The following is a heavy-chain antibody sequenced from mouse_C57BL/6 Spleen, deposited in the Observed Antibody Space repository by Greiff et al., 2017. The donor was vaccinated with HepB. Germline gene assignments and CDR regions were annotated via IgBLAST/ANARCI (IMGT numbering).Heavy chain of an antibody. J-gene: IGHJ2*01. V-gene: IGHV5-6*01. CDR1: GFTFSSYG. CDR2: ISSGGSYT. Sequence: EVKLMESGGDLVKPGGSLKLSCAASGFTFSSYGMSWVRQTPDKRLEWVATISSGGSYTYYPDSVKGRFTISRDNAKNTLYLQRSSLKSEDTAMYYCARHGYLDDWGQGTTLTVSS. CDR3: ARHGYLDD.